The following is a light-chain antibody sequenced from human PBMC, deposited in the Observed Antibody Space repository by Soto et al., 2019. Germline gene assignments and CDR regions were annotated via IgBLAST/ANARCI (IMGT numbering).Light chain of an antibody. Sequence: EIQMTQSPSSLSASVGDRVTITCRASQSISGYLNWYQQKPGRAPKLLIYTASSLQSGVPSRFSGSGSGTDFTLTISSLQPEDFATYHCQQGYTTPITFGQGTRLEIK. CDR3: QQGYTTPIT. CDR2: TAS. CDR1: QSISGY. V-gene: IGKV1-39*01. J-gene: IGKJ5*01.